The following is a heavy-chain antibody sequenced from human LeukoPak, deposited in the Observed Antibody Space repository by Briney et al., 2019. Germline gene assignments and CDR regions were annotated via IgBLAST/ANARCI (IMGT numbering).Heavy chain of an antibody. D-gene: IGHD3-3*01. CDR2: IIPDFDTT. V-gene: IGHV1-69*13. CDR1: GGTFGSSA. Sequence: SVTVSFKCSGGTFGSSAISWVRQPPGQGMEWMGGIIPDFDTTTYAQKFQGRLTITADESTNTAYMELSSLRSEDTAVYFCATDSGREFLEAHFYYYMEVWGKGTTVTVSS. J-gene: IGHJ6*03. CDR3: ATDSGREFLEAHFYYYMEV.